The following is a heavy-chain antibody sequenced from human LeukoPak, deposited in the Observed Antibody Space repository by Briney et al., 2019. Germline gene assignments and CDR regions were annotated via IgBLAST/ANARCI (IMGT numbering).Heavy chain of an antibody. CDR1: GHFISSGYY. CDR2: INHSGST. Sequence: SETLSLTCAVSGHFISSGYYWGWIRQPPGKGLEWIGSINHSGSTYYTPSLKSRVTISVNTSKNQFSLKLRSVTAADTAMYYCARPRYCSISSCYYMDVWGDGTTVTVSS. CDR3: ARPRYCSISSCYYMDV. D-gene: IGHD2-2*01. J-gene: IGHJ6*03. V-gene: IGHV4-38-2*01.